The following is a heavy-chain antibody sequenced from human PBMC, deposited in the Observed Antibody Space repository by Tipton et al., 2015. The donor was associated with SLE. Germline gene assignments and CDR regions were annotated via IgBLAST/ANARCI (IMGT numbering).Heavy chain of an antibody. V-gene: IGHV4-39*07. CDR1: GGSISSSGYY. CDR3: ASLDFWSGYWGFQH. CDR2: IFYNGNT. D-gene: IGHD3-3*01. Sequence: TLSLTCTVSGGSISSSGYYWGWIRQPPGKGLGWIGSIFYNGNTYYSPSLKSRGTISVDTSKNQFSLKLTSVTAADTAVYYCASLDFWSGYWGFQHWGQGTLVTVSS. J-gene: IGHJ1*01.